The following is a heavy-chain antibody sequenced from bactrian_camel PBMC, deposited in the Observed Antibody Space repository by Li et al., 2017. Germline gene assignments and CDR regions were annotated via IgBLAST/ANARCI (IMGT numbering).Heavy chain of an antibody. J-gene: IGHJ6*01. Sequence: DVQLVESGGGSVQAGGSLRLSCEGSGFTFSKNCVGWFRQTPGNEREGLASIDGDGDTIYADTVKGRFRISKDDALDTWYLQMNNLKPEDTAMYYCAAVSPWCPGGWLQAPGAYASWGQGTQVTVS. CDR3: AAVSPWCPGGWLQAPGAYAS. CDR2: IDGDGDT. V-gene: IGHV3S42*01. CDR1: GFTFSKNC. D-gene: IGHD1*01.